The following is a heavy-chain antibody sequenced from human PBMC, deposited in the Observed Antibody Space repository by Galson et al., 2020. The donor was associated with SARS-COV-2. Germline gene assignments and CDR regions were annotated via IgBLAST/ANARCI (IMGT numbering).Heavy chain of an antibody. D-gene: IGHD1-26*01. CDR1: GFTFSIYA. J-gene: IGHJ4*02. Sequence: TGGSLRLSCAASGFTFSIYAMHWVRQAPGKGLEWVAVISYDGSNKYYADSVKGRFTISRDNSKNTLYLQMNSLRAEDTAVYYCARSSSGSYYGADYWGQGTLVTVSS. CDR2: ISYDGSNK. V-gene: IGHV3-30-3*01. CDR3: ARSSSGSYYGADY.